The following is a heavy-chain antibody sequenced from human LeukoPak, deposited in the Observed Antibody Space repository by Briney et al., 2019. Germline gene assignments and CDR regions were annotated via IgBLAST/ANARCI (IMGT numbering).Heavy chain of an antibody. V-gene: IGHV4-59*08. D-gene: IGHD5-18*01. J-gene: IGHJ4*02. CDR3: ARQPGYSYGYWDY. Sequence: PSETLSLTCTVSGDSISSYYWSWIRQPPGKGLEWIAYIYYDGNTNYNPSLKSRVTISIDTSKNQFSLKLSSVTAADTAVYYCARQPGYSYGYWDYWGQGTLVTVSS. CDR1: GDSISSYY. CDR2: IYYDGNT.